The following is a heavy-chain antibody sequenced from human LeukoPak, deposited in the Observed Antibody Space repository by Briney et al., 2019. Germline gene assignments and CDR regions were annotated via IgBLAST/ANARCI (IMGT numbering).Heavy chain of an antibody. Sequence: SVKVSCKASGGTFSSYAISWVRQAPGQGLEWMGRIIPILGIANYAQKFQGRVTITADKSTSTAYMELSGLRSDDTAVYFCARGPRNDPWGQGTLVTVSS. CDR1: GGTFSSYA. J-gene: IGHJ5*02. D-gene: IGHD1-14*01. CDR3: ARGPRNDP. CDR2: IIPILGIA. V-gene: IGHV1-69*04.